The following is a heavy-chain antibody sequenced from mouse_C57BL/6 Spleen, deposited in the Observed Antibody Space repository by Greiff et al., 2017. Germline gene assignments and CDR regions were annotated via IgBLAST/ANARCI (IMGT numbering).Heavy chain of an antibody. J-gene: IGHJ2*01. V-gene: IGHV1-82*01. CDR2: IYPGDGDT. Sequence: QVQLQQSGPELVKPGAPVKISCKASGYAFSSSWMNWVKQRPGKGLEWIGRIYPGDGDTNYNGKFKGKATLTADKSSSTAYMQLSSLTSEDSAVYFCARGAGTVSFDYWGQGTTLTVSS. CDR1: GYAFSSSW. CDR3: ARGAGTVSFDY. D-gene: IGHD1-1*01.